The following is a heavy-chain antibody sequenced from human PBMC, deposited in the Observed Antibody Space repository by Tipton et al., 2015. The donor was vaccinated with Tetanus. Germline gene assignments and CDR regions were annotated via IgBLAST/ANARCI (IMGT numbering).Heavy chain of an antibody. J-gene: IGHJ2*01. CDR3: ARGKDSTGSGSYWFFDL. CDR1: GFTFSNYW. V-gene: IGHV3-7*01. CDR2: IDQAGSDK. Sequence: SLRLSCAASGFTFSNYWMSWVRQAPGKGLVWVANIDQAGSDKYYGDSVKGRFTISRDNAKNSLFLQMDGLRAEDTAFYYCARGKDSTGSGSYWFFDLWGRGTLVTVSA. D-gene: IGHD3-10*01.